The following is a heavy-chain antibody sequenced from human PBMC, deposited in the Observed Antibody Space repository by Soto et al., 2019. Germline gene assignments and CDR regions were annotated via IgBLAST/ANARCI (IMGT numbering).Heavy chain of an antibody. D-gene: IGHD5-12*01. CDR1: GYTFTGYY. V-gene: IGHV1-2*02. J-gene: IGHJ5*02. CDR3: ARDYRWLQFMDWFDP. CDR2: INPNSGGT. Sequence: GASVKVSFKASGYTFTGYYMHWLRQAPGQGLEWMGWINPNSGGTNYAQKFQGRVTMTRDTSISTAYMELSRLRSDDTAVYYCARDYRWLQFMDWFDPWGQGTLVTVSS.